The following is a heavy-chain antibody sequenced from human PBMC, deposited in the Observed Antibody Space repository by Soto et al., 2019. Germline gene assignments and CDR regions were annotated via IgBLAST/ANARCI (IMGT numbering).Heavy chain of an antibody. D-gene: IGHD1-26*01. J-gene: IGHJ4*02. V-gene: IGHV3-21*01. Sequence: EVQLVESGGGLVKPGGSLRLSCAASGFTFSSYSMNWVRQAPGKGLEWVSSISSSSSYIYYADSVKGRFTISRDNAKNSLYLQMNSLRAEDTAVYYCARVQREGGPPGPLRWGQGTLVTVSS. CDR3: ARVQREGGPPGPLR. CDR2: ISSSSSYI. CDR1: GFTFSSYS.